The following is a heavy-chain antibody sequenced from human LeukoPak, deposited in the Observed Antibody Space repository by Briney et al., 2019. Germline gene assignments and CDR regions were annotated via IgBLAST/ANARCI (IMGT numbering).Heavy chain of an antibody. D-gene: IGHD2-15*01. CDR2: ISSDGSNK. Sequence: PGGSLRLPSAASGVTFISYAMHWVRLAPGKGREWVAVISSDGSNKYYADSVKGRFTISRDNAKNTLYLQMNSLRAEDTAVYYCARAFCSGATCYSMDYWGQGTLVTVSS. CDR1: GVTFISYA. V-gene: IGHV3-30*04. J-gene: IGHJ4*02. CDR3: ARAFCSGATCYSMDY.